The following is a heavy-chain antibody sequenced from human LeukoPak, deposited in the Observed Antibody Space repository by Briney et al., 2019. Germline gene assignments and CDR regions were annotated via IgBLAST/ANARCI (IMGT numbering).Heavy chain of an antibody. Sequence: SETLSLTCTVSGGSISSYYWSWIRQPPGKGLEWIGYIYYSGSTNYNPSLKSRVTISVDTSKNQFSLKLSSVTAADTAVYYCASLTYYYDSSGYRVPIDYWGQGTLVTVSS. J-gene: IGHJ4*02. V-gene: IGHV4-59*08. CDR3: ASLTYYYDSSGYRVPIDY. D-gene: IGHD3-22*01. CDR2: IYYSGST. CDR1: GGSISSYY.